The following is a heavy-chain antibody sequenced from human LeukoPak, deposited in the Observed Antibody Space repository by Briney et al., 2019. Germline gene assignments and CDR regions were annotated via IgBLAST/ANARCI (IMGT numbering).Heavy chain of an antibody. Sequence: ASVKVSCKVSGYTLTELSMHWVRQAPGKGLEWMGGFDPEDGETIYAQKFQGRVTMTEDTSTDTAYMELNSLRAEDTAVYYCAKDRYERWLQGDWGQGTLVTVSS. V-gene: IGHV1-24*01. CDR3: AKDRYERWLQGD. D-gene: IGHD5-24*01. CDR1: GYTLTELS. CDR2: FDPEDGET. J-gene: IGHJ4*02.